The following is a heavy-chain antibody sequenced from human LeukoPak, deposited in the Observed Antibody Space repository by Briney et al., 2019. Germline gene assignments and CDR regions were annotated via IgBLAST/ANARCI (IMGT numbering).Heavy chain of an antibody. CDR2: INSDGGET. D-gene: IGHD3-16*01. V-gene: IGHV3-74*03. Sequence: GGSLRLSCAASGFTFSSFWIYWVRHAPGKGLVWVSRINSDGGETMYADSVKGRFTIYRDNAKNTLYLQMDSLRAEDTAVYYCARVRMGDDFNPFDYWGQGTLVTVSS. CDR3: ARVRMGDDFNPFDY. CDR1: GFTFSSFW. J-gene: IGHJ4*02.